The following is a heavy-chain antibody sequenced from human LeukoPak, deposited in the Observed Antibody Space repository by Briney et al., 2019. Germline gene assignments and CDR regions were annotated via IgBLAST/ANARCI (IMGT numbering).Heavy chain of an antibody. Sequence: GSLRLSCAASGFTFSSYEMNWVRQAPGKGLEWVSYISSSGSTIYYADSVKGRFTISRDNAKNSLYLQMNSLRAEDTAVYYCAREGLLRPFDYWGQGTLVTVSS. J-gene: IGHJ4*02. CDR2: ISSSGSTI. CDR3: AREGLLRPFDY. D-gene: IGHD1-26*01. CDR1: GFTFSSYE. V-gene: IGHV3-48*03.